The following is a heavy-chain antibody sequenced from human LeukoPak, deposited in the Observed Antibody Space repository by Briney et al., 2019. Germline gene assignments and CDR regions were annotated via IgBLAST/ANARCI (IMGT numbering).Heavy chain of an antibody. CDR1: GFTFSSYA. D-gene: IGHD2-15*01. CDR3: ARSPGRYSEYRFDY. J-gene: IGHJ4*02. Sequence: GGSLRLSCAASGFTFSSYAMHWVRQAPGKGLEWVAIMSYDGNNKYDADSVKGRFTISRDNSKNMLYLQMNSLRAEDTAVYYCARSPGRYSEYRFDYWGQGTLVTVSS. CDR2: MSYDGNNK. V-gene: IGHV3-30*04.